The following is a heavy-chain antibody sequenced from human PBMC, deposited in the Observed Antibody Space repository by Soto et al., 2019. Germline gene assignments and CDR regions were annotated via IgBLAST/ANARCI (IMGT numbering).Heavy chain of an antibody. J-gene: IGHJ4*02. CDR2: IYWDDDK. Sequence: SGPTLVNPTQTLTLTCTFSGFSLTGSGVGVGWIRQPPGKALEWLALIYWDDDKRYSPSLKSRLTITKDTSKNQVALTVTNMDPVDSATYYCARFLWSDTSLYYFDYWGQ. D-gene: IGHD3-3*01. V-gene: IGHV2-5*02. CDR1: GFSLTGSGVG. CDR3: ARFLWSDTSLYYFDY.